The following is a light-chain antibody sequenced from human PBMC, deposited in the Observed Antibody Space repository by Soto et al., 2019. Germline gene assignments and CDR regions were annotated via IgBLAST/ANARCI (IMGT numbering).Light chain of an antibody. CDR3: QSYDSSLSGDV. CDR2: ENN. CDR1: SSNIGASYE. V-gene: IGLV1-40*01. Sequence: QSVLTQPPSVSEAPGQRVTISCTGSSSNIGASYEAHWYQQVPGTAPKLLIYENNNRPSGVPDRFSGSKSGTSASLAITGLQAEDEAEYYCQSYDSSLSGDVFGTGTKLTVL. J-gene: IGLJ1*01.